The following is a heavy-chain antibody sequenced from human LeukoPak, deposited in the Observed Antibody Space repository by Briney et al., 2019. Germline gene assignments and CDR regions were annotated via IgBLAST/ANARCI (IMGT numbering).Heavy chain of an antibody. J-gene: IGHJ4*02. V-gene: IGHV3-48*03. CDR2: ISSSGSTI. CDR1: GSTFSSYE. D-gene: IGHD2-15*01. Sequence: GGSLRLSCAASGSTFSSYEMNWVRQAPGKGLEWVSYISSSGSTIYYADSVKGRFTISRDNAKNSLYLQMNSLRAEDTAVYYCARGADIVVVVAATYYFDYWGQGTLVTVSS. CDR3: ARGADIVVVVAATYYFDY.